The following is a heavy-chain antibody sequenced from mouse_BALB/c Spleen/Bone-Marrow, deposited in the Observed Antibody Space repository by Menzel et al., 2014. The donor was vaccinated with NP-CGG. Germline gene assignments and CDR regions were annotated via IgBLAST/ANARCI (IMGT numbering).Heavy chain of an antibody. V-gene: IGHV5-6*01. CDR3: AFITTVAY. CDR2: ISSGDSYT. CDR1: GISFSTYG. D-gene: IGHD1-1*01. J-gene: IGHJ3*01. Sequence: VQLQQSGGDLVKPGGSLKLSCAASGISFSTYGMSWVRQTPDKRLEWVATISSGDSYTYYPDSVKGRFTISRDNAKNTLYLQMSSLNSEDTAMYYCAFITTVAYWGQGTLVTVSA.